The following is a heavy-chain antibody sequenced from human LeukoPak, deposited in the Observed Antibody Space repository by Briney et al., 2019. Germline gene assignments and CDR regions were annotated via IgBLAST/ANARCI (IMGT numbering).Heavy chain of an antibody. CDR3: ARDHNYAFDN. J-gene: IGHJ4*02. CDR1: GFPFIEYS. CDR2: IGIDSGNT. V-gene: IGHV3-48*01. Sequence: GGSLRLSCTASGFPFIEYSMNWVGQAPGKGLEWISYIGIDSGNTRYADSVRGRFTISADKAKNSLYLQMNSLRVEDTALHYCARDHNYAFDNWGQGTLVSVAS. D-gene: IGHD1-1*01.